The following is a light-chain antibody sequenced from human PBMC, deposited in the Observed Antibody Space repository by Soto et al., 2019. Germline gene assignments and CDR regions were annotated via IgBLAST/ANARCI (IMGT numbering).Light chain of an antibody. CDR2: GAS. Sequence: EIVMTQSPATLSVSPGERATLSCRASQSVSYNLGWYQQKPGQAPRLLIYGASIRATGTPARFSGSGSGTEFTLTISSLQSEDFAVYYCQQYNVMYPFGQGTKLEIK. V-gene: IGKV3-15*01. J-gene: IGKJ2*01. CDR1: QSVSYN. CDR3: QQYNVMYP.